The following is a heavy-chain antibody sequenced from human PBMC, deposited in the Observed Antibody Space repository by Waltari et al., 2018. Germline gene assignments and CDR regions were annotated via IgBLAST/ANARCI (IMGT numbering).Heavy chain of an antibody. D-gene: IGHD3-10*01. J-gene: IGHJ4*02. CDR2: IYYSGST. CDR3: ARTLWFGDLDY. CDR1: GGSISSYY. V-gene: IGHV4-59*01. Sequence: QVQLQESGPGLVKPSETLSLTCTVSGGSISSYYWSWIRQPPGKGLEWIGYIYYSGSTNYNPSLKSRVTISVDTSKNQFSLKLSSVTAADTAVYYCARTLWFGDLDYWGQGTLVTVSS.